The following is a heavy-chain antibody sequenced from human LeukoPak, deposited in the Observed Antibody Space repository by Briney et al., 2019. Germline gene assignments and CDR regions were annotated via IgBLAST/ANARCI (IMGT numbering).Heavy chain of an antibody. J-gene: IGHJ4*02. V-gene: IGHV4-39*01. CDR1: GGSITSTTYY. CDR2: SYYSGNT. D-gene: IGHD3-10*01. Sequence: PSETLSLTCTLSGGSITSTTYYWGWIRQPPGKGLEWIGSSYYSGNTYYNPSLKSRVTISLDTSKNQFSLKLSSVTAADTAVYYCARARYYYGSGNLDYWGQGTLVTVSS. CDR3: ARARYYYGSGNLDY.